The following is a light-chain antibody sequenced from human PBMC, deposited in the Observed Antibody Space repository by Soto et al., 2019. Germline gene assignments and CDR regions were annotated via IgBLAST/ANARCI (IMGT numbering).Light chain of an antibody. CDR2: AAS. J-gene: IGKJ1*01. CDR1: QSISIY. Sequence: SQMTPSPTSLSASVGGRLTITCRASQSISIYLNWYQQKPGKAPKILIYAASSLQSGVPSRFSGSGSGTDFTLTISSLQPEDFATYYCQQSYSTPQTFGQGTKVDI. CDR3: QQSYSTPQT. V-gene: IGKV1-39*01.